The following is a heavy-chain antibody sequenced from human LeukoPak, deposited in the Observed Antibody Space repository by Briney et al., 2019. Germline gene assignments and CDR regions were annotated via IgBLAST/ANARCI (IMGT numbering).Heavy chain of an antibody. Sequence: TGGSLRLSCAASGFTLSSYAMSWVRQAPGKGLEWVSAISGSGGSTYYADSVKGRFTISRDNSKNTLYLQMNSLRAEDTAVYYCAKDDYGSGSSYYWGQGTLVTVSS. V-gene: IGHV3-23*01. CDR2: ISGSGGST. CDR1: GFTLSSYA. CDR3: AKDDYGSGSSYY. J-gene: IGHJ4*02. D-gene: IGHD3-10*01.